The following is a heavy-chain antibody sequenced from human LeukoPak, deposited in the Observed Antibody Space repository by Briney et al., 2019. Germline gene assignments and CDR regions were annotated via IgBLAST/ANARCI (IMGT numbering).Heavy chain of an antibody. D-gene: IGHD4-17*01. J-gene: IGHJ3*02. CDR2: VYYSGST. CDR1: GGSISSSY. CDR3: ARDLTVTEAFDI. V-gene: IGHV4-59*12. Sequence: SETLSLTCTVSGGSISSSYWSWIRQPPGKGLEWIGYVYYSGSTNYNPSLKSRVTISIDLSKKQFSLKLTSVTAADTAVYYCARDLTVTEAFDIWGQGTMVTVSS.